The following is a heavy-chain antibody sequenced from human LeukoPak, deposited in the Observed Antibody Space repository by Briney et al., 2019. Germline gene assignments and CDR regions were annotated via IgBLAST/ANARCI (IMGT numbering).Heavy chain of an antibody. J-gene: IGHJ4*02. CDR2: IYYSGST. CDR3: ARGVTMIVVGY. CDR1: GGSISSSSYY. V-gene: IGHV4-39*07. Sequence: PSETLSLTCTVSGGSISSSSYYWGWIRQPPGKGLEWIGSIYYSGSTYYNPSLKSRVTISVDTSKNQFSLKLSSVTAADTAVYYCARGVTMIVVGYWGQGTLVTVSS. D-gene: IGHD3-22*01.